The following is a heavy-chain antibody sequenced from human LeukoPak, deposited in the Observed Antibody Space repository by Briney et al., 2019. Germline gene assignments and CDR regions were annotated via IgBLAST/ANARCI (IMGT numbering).Heavy chain of an antibody. CDR1: GFTFSSYS. J-gene: IGHJ4*02. Sequence: GGSLRLSCAASGFTFSSYSMNWVRRAPGKGLEWVSYISDSSSIIYYADSVKGRFTISRDNAKNTLYLQMNSLRAEDTAVYYCAKDLAAAGTDYWGQGTLVTVSS. V-gene: IGHV3-48*01. CDR3: AKDLAAAGTDY. CDR2: ISDSSSII. D-gene: IGHD6-13*01.